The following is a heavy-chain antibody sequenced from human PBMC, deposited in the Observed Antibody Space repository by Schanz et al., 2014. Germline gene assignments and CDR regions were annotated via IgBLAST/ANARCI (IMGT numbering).Heavy chain of an antibody. D-gene: IGHD5-12*01. J-gene: IGHJ4*02. CDR3: ARARYTGYDCSGY. CDR1: GYSFTEYF. Sequence: QVQLVQSGSELKKPGASVKVSCLASGYSFTEYFLHWVRQAPGQGLEWMGWINPNSGETNYEQKFKGRVTLTSDTYISTAFMELSGLTSDDTTAYFSARARYTGYDCSGYWGQGTLLIVSS. V-gene: IGHV1-2*02. CDR2: INPNSGET.